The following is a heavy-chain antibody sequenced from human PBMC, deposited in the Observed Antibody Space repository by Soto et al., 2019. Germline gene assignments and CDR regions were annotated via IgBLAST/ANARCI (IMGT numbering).Heavy chain of an antibody. CDR1: GFTFSDYY. CDR2: ISSSSSYT. J-gene: IGHJ6*02. CDR3: AREAAIATMYYYGMDV. D-gene: IGHD5-18*01. V-gene: IGHV3-11*06. Sequence: GGSLRLSCAASGFTFSDYYMSWIRQAPGKGLEWVSYISSSSSYTNYADSVKGQFTISRDNAKNSLYLQMNSLRAEDTAVYYCAREAAIATMYYYGMDVWGQGTTVTVSS.